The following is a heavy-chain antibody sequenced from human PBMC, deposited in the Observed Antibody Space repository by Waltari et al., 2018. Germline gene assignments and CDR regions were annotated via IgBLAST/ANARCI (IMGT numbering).Heavy chain of an antibody. J-gene: IGHJ6*03. CDR3: ARHYVDTLGRRNYYYMDV. V-gene: IGHV4-4*07. Sequence: QVQLQESGPGLVKPSETLSLTCTVSGGSISSYYWRWIRQPAGQGLVWIGRIYTSGSTNYNPSLKSRVTMSVDTSKNQFSLKLSSVTAADTAVYYCARHYVDTLGRRNYYYMDVWGKGTTVTVSS. CDR2: IYTSGST. CDR1: GGSISSYY. D-gene: IGHD5-18*01.